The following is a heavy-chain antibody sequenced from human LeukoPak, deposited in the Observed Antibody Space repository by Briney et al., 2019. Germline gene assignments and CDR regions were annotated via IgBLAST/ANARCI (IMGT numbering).Heavy chain of an antibody. CDR2: IKQDGSEK. V-gene: IGHV3-7*01. Sequence: PVGSLRLSCAASEFTFSSYWMSWVRQAPGKGLEWVASIKQDGSEKYYVDSVKGRVTISRDNAKNSLYLQMNSLRAEDTAVYYCARVLPPDYYYYYMDVWGKGTTVTISS. CDR1: EFTFSSYW. CDR3: ARVLPPDYYYYYMDV. J-gene: IGHJ6*03.